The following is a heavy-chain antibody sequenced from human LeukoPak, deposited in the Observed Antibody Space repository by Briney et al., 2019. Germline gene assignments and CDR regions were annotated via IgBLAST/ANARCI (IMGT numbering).Heavy chain of an antibody. Sequence: GESLKISCKGSGYTFTSYWIGLVREMPGKGPEWIGIIYSGYSDTRYRPSFQGQVTISADKSISTAYLQWSSLKASDTAMYYCPRPSPQYNNAWYDWGQGTLVTVSS. J-gene: IGHJ4*02. CDR3: PRPSPQYNNAWYD. D-gene: IGHD6-19*01. V-gene: IGHV5-51*01. CDR2: IYSGYSDT. CDR1: GYTFTSYW.